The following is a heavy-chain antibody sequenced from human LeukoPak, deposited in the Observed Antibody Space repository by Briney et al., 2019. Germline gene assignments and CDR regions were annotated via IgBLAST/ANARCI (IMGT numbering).Heavy chain of an antibody. CDR1: GGSIGSYY. J-gene: IGHJ3*02. D-gene: IGHD3-10*01. Sequence: SETLSLTCSVSGGSIGSYYWSWIRQPAGKGLEWIGRIYTSGSPNYNPSLKSRVIISVDESKNQFSLRLSSVTAADTAVYYCANQGRVPDSFDIWGQGTTVTVSS. CDR2: IYTSGSP. CDR3: ANQGRVPDSFDI. V-gene: IGHV4-4*07.